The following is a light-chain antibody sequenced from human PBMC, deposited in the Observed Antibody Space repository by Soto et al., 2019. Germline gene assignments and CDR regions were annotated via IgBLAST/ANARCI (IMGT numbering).Light chain of an antibody. V-gene: IGLV1-51*02. CDR3: GAWDDSVGTYV. CDR1: SSNIGTTY. J-gene: IGLJ1*01. CDR2: ENN. Sequence: QSVLTQPPSVSAAPGQRVTISCSGSSSNIGTTYVSWYQQLPGTVPKLLMYENNKRPSGIPDRFSGSKSATSATLDITGLQTGDEADYYCGAWDDSVGTYVFRTGTKLTVL.